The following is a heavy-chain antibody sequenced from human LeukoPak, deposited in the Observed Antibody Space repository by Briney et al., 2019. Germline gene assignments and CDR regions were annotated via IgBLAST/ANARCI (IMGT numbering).Heavy chain of an antibody. J-gene: IGHJ4*02. V-gene: IGHV4-34*01. CDR1: GGSFSGYY. Sequence: SETLSLTCAVYGGSFSGYYWSWIRQPPGKGLEWIGEINHSGSTNYNPSLKSRVTISVDTSKNQFSLKLSSVTAADTAVYYCASLIDTITYYYGYWGQGTLVTVSS. CDR2: INHSGST. CDR3: ASLIDTITYYYGY.